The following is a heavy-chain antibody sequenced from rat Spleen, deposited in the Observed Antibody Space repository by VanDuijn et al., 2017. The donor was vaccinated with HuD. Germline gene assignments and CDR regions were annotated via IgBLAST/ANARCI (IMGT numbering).Heavy chain of an antibody. Sequence: EVQLVESDGGLVQPGRSLKLSCAASGFTFSDYYMAWVRQAPAKGLEWVATLSYDGGRNFYRDSVKGRFTISRDNAKSTLYLQMDSLRSEDTATYYCGRRSGGIDYWGQGVMVTVSS. CDR1: GFTFSDYY. V-gene: IGHV5-29*01. CDR2: LSYDGGRN. J-gene: IGHJ2*01. CDR3: GRRSGGIDY. D-gene: IGHD1-11*01.